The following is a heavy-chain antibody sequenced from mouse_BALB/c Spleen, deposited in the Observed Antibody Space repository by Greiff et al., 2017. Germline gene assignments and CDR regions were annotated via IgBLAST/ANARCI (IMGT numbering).Heavy chain of an antibody. CDR3: AREGGKKYYYGSSSYWYFDV. J-gene: IGHJ1*01. CDR1: GYSFTGYY. Sequence: LVKTGASVKISCKASGYSFTGYYMNWVKQSHGKSLAWIGYISCYNGATSYNQKFKGKATFTVDTSSSTAYMQFNSLTSEDSAVYYCAREGGKKYYYGSSSYWYFDVWGAGTTVTVSS. D-gene: IGHD1-1*01. V-gene: IGHV1S34*01. CDR2: ISCYNGAT.